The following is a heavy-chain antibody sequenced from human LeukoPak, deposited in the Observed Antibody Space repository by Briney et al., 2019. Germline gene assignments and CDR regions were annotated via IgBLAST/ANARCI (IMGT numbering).Heavy chain of an antibody. D-gene: IGHD6-13*01. CDR2: ICGSGSNI. Sequence: SGGSLRLSCAASGLTFSSYAMGWVRQAPGKGLEWVSAICGSGSNIYYADSVKGRFTISRDNSKNTLYLQMNSLRAEDTAVYYCAKDRYSSNWLGAFDYWGQGTLVTVSS. V-gene: IGHV3-23*01. CDR3: AKDRYSSNWLGAFDY. CDR1: GLTFSSYA. J-gene: IGHJ4*02.